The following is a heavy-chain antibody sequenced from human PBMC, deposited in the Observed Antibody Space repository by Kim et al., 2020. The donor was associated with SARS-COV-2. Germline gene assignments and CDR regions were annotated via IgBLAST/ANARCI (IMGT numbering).Heavy chain of an antibody. CDR2: INHSGST. Sequence: SETLSLTCAVYGGSFSGYYWSWIRQPPGKGLEWIGEINHSGSTNYNPSLKSRVTISVDTSKNQFSLKLSSVTAADTAVYYCARIPHRVAATLAYYYYYYMDVWGKGTTVTVSS. V-gene: IGHV4-34*01. CDR1: GGSFSGYY. CDR3: ARIPHRVAATLAYYYYYYMDV. D-gene: IGHD2-15*01. J-gene: IGHJ6*03.